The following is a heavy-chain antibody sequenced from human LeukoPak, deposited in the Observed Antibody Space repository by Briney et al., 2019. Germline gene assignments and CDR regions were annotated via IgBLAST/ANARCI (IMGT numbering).Heavy chain of an antibody. CDR2: IRYDGGNK. Sequence: GGSLRLSCAASGFTFSSYGMHWVRQAPGKGLEWVAFIRYDGGNKYYADSVKGRFTISRDNSKNTLYLQMNSLRAEDTAVYYCAKDRPLYGSGSYYKSYFDYWGQGTLVTVSS. D-gene: IGHD3-10*01. CDR1: GFTFSSYG. V-gene: IGHV3-30*02. J-gene: IGHJ4*02. CDR3: AKDRPLYGSGSYYKSYFDY.